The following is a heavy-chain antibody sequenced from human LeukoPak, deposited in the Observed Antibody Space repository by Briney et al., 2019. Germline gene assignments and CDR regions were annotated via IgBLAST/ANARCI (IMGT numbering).Heavy chain of an antibody. V-gene: IGHV3-21*01. CDR2: ISSSSSYM. D-gene: IGHD3-3*01. CDR3: ARGVRDFDY. J-gene: IGHJ4*02. Sequence: GGSLRLSCAASGFTFSSYSMNWVRQAPGKGLEWVSSISSSSSYMYYADSVKGRFTISRDNAKNSLYLQMNSLRAEDTAVYYCARGVRDFDYWGQGTLVTVSS. CDR1: GFTFSSYS.